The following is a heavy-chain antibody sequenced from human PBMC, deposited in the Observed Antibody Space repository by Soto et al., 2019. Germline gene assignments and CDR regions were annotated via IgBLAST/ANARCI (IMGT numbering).Heavy chain of an antibody. CDR2: ISAHNGNT. Sequence: QVQLVQSGAEVKKPGASVTVSCKASGYTFTSYGISWVRQAPGQGLEWMGWISAHNGNTNYAENLQGRVTMTTDTSTSTAYMELRSLTSDDTAVYYCARDPTLYCSSSGCKTLFDPWCQGTLVTVSS. V-gene: IGHV1-18*01. CDR3: ARDPTLYCSSSGCKTLFDP. J-gene: IGHJ5*02. D-gene: IGHD2-2*01. CDR1: GYTFTSYG.